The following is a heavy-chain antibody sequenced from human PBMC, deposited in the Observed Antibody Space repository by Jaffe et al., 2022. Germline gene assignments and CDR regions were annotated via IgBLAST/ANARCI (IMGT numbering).Heavy chain of an antibody. CDR3: AKDPNSSGWYLEWFDP. CDR2: ISGSGGST. V-gene: IGHV3-23*01. CDR1: GFTFSSYA. Sequence: EVQLLESGGGLVQPGGSLRLSCAASGFTFSSYAMSWVRQAPGKGLEWVSAISGSGGSTYYADSVKGRFTISRDNSKNTLYLQMNSLRAEDTAVYYCAKDPNSSGWYLEWFDPWGQGTLVTVSS. J-gene: IGHJ5*02. D-gene: IGHD6-19*01.